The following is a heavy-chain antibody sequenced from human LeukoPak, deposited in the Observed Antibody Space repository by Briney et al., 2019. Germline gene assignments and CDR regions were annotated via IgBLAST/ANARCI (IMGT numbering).Heavy chain of an antibody. J-gene: IGHJ4*02. CDR2: IYSGGST. Sequence: GGSLRLSCAASGFVVSSNHMSWVRQAPGKGLEWVSVIYSGGSTYYADSVKGRFTISRDNSKNTLYLQMNSLRAEDTAVYYCARVPTTVTTVYFDYWGQGTLVTVSS. D-gene: IGHD4-17*01. CDR1: GFVVSSNH. CDR3: ARVPTTVTTVYFDY. V-gene: IGHV3-53*01.